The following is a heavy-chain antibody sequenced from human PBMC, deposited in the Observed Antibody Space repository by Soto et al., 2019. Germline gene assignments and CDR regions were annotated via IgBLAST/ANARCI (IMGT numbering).Heavy chain of an antibody. CDR3: NTDYGGDGMDV. Sequence: ASVKVSCKASGYTFTSYYMHWVRQAPGQGLEWMGIINPSGGSTSYAQKFQGRVTMTRDTSTSTVYMELSSLRSEDTAVYYCNTDYGGDGMDVWGQGTTVTVSS. CDR2: INPSGGST. V-gene: IGHV1-46*01. CDR1: GYTFTSYY. D-gene: IGHD4-17*01. J-gene: IGHJ6*02.